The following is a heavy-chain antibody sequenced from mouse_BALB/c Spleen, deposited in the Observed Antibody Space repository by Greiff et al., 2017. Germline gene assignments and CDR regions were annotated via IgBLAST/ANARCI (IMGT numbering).Heavy chain of an antibody. CDR2: INPSSGYT. CDR3: ARGGYGSSSWFAY. J-gene: IGHJ3*01. V-gene: IGHV1-4*01. CDR1: GYTFTSYT. D-gene: IGHD1-1*01. Sequence: LQESGAELARPGASVKMSCKASGYTFTSYTMHWVKQRPGQGLEWIGYINPSSGYTNYNQKFKDKATLTADKSSSTAYMQLSSLTSEDSAVYYCARGGYGSSSWFAYWGQGTLVTVSA.